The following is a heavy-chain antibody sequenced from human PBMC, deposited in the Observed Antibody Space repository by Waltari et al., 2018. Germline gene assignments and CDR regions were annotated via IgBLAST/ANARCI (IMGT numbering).Heavy chain of an antibody. V-gene: IGHV4-34*01. D-gene: IGHD3-3*01. CDR1: GGSFSGYY. CDR3: ARSPRITIFGVVINGYYMDV. Sequence: QVQLQQWGAGLWKPSETLSLTCAVYGGSFSGYYWSWIRQPPGKGLEWIGEINHSGSTNYNPSLKRRVTISVDTSKNQFSLKLSSVTAADTAVYYCARSPRITIFGVVINGYYMDVWGKGTTVTVSS. J-gene: IGHJ6*03. CDR2: INHSGST.